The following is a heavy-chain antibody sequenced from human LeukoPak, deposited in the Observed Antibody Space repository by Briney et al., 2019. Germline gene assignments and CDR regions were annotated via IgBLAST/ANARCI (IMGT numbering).Heavy chain of an antibody. CDR1: GFTFSTYA. Sequence: PGGSLRLSCAASGFTFSTYAMNWVRQAPGKGFEWVSSIRGIDDTTYYADSVKGRFTISRDDSRRTLYLQMNSLRADDTALYYCAKSFLGFSYGKIDFWGRGTLVTVSS. V-gene: IGHV3-23*01. CDR3: AKSFLGFSYGKIDF. D-gene: IGHD5-18*01. CDR2: IRGIDDTT. J-gene: IGHJ4*02.